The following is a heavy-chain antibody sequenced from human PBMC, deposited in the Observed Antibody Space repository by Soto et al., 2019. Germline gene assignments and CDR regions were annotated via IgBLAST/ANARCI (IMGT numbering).Heavy chain of an antibody. J-gene: IGHJ6*03. Sequence: QVQLVQSGAEVKKPGASVKVSCKASGYTFTSYDINWVRQATGQGLEWMGWMNPNSGNTGYAQKCQGRVTMTRNTSISTAYMELSSLRSEDTAVYYCARGVRRRDIVVVPAAFHYYYYMDVWGKGTTVTVSS. CDR2: MNPNSGNT. V-gene: IGHV1-8*01. CDR1: GYTFTSYD. CDR3: ARGVRRRDIVVVPAAFHYYYYMDV. D-gene: IGHD2-2*01.